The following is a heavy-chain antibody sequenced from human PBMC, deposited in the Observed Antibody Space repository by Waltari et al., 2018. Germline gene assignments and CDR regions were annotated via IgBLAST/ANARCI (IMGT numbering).Heavy chain of an antibody. CDR3: ATMGHCSGGSCNYFDY. CDR1: GYTFTDYY. Sequence: EVQLVQSGAEVKKPGATVKISCKASGYTFTDYYMHWVQQAPGKGLEWMGRVDPEDGETIYAEKFQGRVTITADTSTDTAYMELSSLRAEDTAVYYCATMGHCSGGSCNYFDYWGQGTLVTVSS. J-gene: IGHJ4*02. D-gene: IGHD2-15*01. V-gene: IGHV1-69-2*01. CDR2: VDPEDGET.